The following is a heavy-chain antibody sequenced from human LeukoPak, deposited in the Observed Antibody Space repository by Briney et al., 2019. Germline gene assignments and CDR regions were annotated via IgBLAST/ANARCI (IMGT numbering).Heavy chain of an antibody. D-gene: IGHD5-12*01. J-gene: IGHJ4*02. CDR2: INWNGGST. CDR1: GFTFDDYG. V-gene: IGHV3-20*04. CDR3: ARDLEVASALDY. Sequence: GSLRLSCAASGFTFDDYGMSWVRPAPGKGLEWVSGINWNGGSTGYADSVKGRFTISRDNAKNYLYLQMNSLRAEDTALYYCARDLEVASALDYWGQGTLVTVSS.